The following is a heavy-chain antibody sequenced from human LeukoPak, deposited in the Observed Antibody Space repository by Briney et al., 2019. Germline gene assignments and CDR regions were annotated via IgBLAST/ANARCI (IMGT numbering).Heavy chain of an antibody. D-gene: IGHD6-13*01. V-gene: IGHV1-2*02. CDR1: GYTFTGYF. J-gene: IGHJ4*02. CDR2: INPNSGGT. Sequence: ASVKVSCKASGYTFTGYFMHWVRQATGQGLEWMGWINPNSGGTNYAQKFQGRVIMTRNTSISTAYIELSRLRSDDTAVYYCARDLGGSSGCDYWGQGTLVTVSS. CDR3: ARDLGGSSGCDY.